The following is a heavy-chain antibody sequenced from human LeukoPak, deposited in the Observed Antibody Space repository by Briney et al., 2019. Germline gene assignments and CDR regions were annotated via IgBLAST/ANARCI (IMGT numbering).Heavy chain of an antibody. V-gene: IGHV1-69*04. CDR1: GGTFSSYA. Sequence: SVKVSCKASGGTFSSYAISWVRQAPGQGLEWMGRIIPILGKANYAQKFQGRVTITADKSTSTAYMELSSLRSEDTAVYYCARDLPKYNYDSNVYFDYWGQGTLVTVSS. J-gene: IGHJ4*02. CDR3: ARDLPKYNYDSNVYFDY. CDR2: IIPILGKA. D-gene: IGHD3-22*01.